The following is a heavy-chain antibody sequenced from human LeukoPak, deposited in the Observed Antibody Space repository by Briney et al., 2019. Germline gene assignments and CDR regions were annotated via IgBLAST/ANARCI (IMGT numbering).Heavy chain of an antibody. CDR2: IYHSGST. J-gene: IGHJ4*02. D-gene: IGHD1-26*01. CDR3: ATHIVAPTGFDY. V-gene: IGHV4-4*02. CDR1: SGSINNNW. Sequence: PSETLSLTCAVSSGSINNNWWRWVRQPPGKGLEWIGEIYHSGSTNYNLSLKSRVTISVDKSKNQFSLKLSSVTAADTAVYYCATHIVAPTGFDYWGQGTLVTVSS.